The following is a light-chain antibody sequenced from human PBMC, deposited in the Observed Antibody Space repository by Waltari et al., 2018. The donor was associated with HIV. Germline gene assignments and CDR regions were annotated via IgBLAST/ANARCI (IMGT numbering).Light chain of an antibody. CDR3: SSYTSSSALYVV. CDR1: SSDVGGSNY. Sequence: QSALTQPAAVSGSPGQSTTIHCPGTSSDVGGSNYVSWYQQHPGKAPKLMIYDVSNRPSGVSNRFSGSKSGNTASLTISGLQAEDEADYYCSSYTSSSALYVVFGGGTKLTVL. J-gene: IGLJ2*01. CDR2: DVS. V-gene: IGLV2-14*03.